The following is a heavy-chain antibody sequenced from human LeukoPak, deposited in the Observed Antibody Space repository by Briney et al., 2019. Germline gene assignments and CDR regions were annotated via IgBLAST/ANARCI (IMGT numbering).Heavy chain of an antibody. V-gene: IGHV1-18*01. CDR2: ISDYNGNT. D-gene: IGHD3-9*01. CDR1: LYTFTRFG. CDR3: ARDPSYDILTGYSSNWFDP. J-gene: IGHJ5*02. Sequence: ASVKVSRKASLYTFTRFGITWVGQAAGQGVEGMGWISDYNGNTNYAQKIQGRDTMTTHTSTSTAYMEMRSLRSDDTDVYYCARDPSYDILTGYSSNWFDPWGQGTLVTVSS.